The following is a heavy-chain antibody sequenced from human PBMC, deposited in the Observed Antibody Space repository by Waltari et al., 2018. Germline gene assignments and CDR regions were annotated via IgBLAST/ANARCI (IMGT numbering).Heavy chain of an antibody. Sequence: QVQLVQSGAEVKKPGASVKVSCKASGYTFTSYDINWVRQATGQGLEWMGWMNPNSGNTGYAKKFQGRGTMTRNTSISTAYMELSSLRSEDTAVYYCARGWWGTDYYYYGMDVWGQGTTVTVSS. CDR1: GYTFTSYD. V-gene: IGHV1-8*01. J-gene: IGHJ6*02. D-gene: IGHD2-8*02. CDR3: ARGWWGTDYYYYGMDV. CDR2: MNPNSGNT.